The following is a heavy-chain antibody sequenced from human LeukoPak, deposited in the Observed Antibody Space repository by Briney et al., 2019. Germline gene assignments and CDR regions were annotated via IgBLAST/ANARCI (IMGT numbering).Heavy chain of an antibody. D-gene: IGHD1-14*01. CDR3: ASRSEAFDL. V-gene: IGHV3-30*03. J-gene: IGHJ3*01. CDR1: GSTFSSYG. Sequence: GGSLRLSCAASGSTFSSYGMHWVRQVPGKGLEWVAVISYDESNKWYADSVKGRFTTSRDNSQNTLSLQMNSLRAEDTALYYCASRSEAFDLWGQGTKVIVSS. CDR2: ISYDESNK.